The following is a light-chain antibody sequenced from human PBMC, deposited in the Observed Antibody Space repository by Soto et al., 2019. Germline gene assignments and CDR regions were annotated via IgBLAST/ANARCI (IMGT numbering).Light chain of an antibody. CDR3: QQYNNWPIT. J-gene: IGKJ5*01. Sequence: EIVMTQSPATLSVSPGHRATLSCRASQSIGSNLAWYQQKPGQAPRLLIYGVSTRATGIPARFSGSGSGTEFTLSINSLQSEDFAVYYCQQYNNWPITFGQGTRLEIK. CDR1: QSIGSN. CDR2: GVS. V-gene: IGKV3-15*01.